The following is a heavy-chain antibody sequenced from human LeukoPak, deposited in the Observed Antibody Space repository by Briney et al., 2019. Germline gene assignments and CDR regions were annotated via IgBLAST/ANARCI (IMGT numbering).Heavy chain of an antibody. J-gene: IGHJ4*02. CDR2: ITRGSAHI. CDR1: GFSFRDYG. D-gene: IGHD1-26*01. V-gene: IGHV3-21*01. CDR3: ARGALVGTVYFFDY. Sequence: GGSLILSCTTSGFSFRDYGITWVRQAPGKGLEWVSAITRGSAHIYYADSLKGRFTISGDHSTNSVHLQMNSLRVDDTAVYYCARGALVGTVYFFDYWGPGTVVTVSS.